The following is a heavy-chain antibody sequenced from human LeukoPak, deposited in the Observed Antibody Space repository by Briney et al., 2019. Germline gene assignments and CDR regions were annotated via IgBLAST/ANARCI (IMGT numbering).Heavy chain of an antibody. D-gene: IGHD6-13*01. CDR1: GGSISSYY. V-gene: IGHV4-59*01. Sequence: PSETLSLTCTVSGGSISSYYWSWIRQPPGKGLEWIGYIYYSGTTNYNPSLKSRVTISVDTSKDQFSLKLSSVTAADTAVYYCARGVYIAAAQYGYWGQGTLVSVSS. CDR2: IYYSGTT. CDR3: ARGVYIAAAQYGY. J-gene: IGHJ4*02.